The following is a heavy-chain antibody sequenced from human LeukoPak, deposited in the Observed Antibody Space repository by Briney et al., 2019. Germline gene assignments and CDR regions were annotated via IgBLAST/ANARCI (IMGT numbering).Heavy chain of an antibody. J-gene: IGHJ4*02. Sequence: GGSLRLSCAASGFTVSSNYMSWVRQAPGKGLEWVSVIYSGGSTNYADSVKGRFTISRDNSKNTLYLQMNSLKTEDTAVYYCTTGYCSSTSCHRSLYFDYWGQGTLVTVSS. CDR3: TTGYCSSTSCHRSLYFDY. CDR2: IYSGGST. CDR1: GFTVSSNY. D-gene: IGHD2-2*01. V-gene: IGHV3-53*01.